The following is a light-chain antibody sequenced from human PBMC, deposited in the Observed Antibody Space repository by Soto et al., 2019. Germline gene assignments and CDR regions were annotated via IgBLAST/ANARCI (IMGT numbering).Light chain of an antibody. CDR2: GQS. Sequence: EIAVTNSAFTLSVSPAERATLSCRASQGFXSDFAWYHDKPGQAPRILSXGQSTRATAIPARLSGSGFGKELALTISSLHTADFEAYDCRQYNTLPPRTFGQGTRLEIK. CDR3: RQYNTLPPRT. CDR1: QGFXSD. J-gene: IGKJ5*01. V-gene: IGKV3-15*01.